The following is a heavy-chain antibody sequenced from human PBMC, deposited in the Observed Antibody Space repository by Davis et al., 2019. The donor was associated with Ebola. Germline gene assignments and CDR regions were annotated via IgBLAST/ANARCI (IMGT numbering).Heavy chain of an antibody. J-gene: IGHJ4*02. CDR3: ARDGKIGYYYDSSGPFDY. CDR1: GYTFTSYY. Sequence: ASVKVSCKASGYTFTSYYMHWVRQAPGQGLEWMGIINPNGGSTSSAQKFQGRVTMTRDTSTSTVYMELSSLRSEDTAVYYCARDGKIGYYYDSSGPFDYWGQGTLVTVSS. CDR2: INPNGGST. V-gene: IGHV1-46*01. D-gene: IGHD3-22*01.